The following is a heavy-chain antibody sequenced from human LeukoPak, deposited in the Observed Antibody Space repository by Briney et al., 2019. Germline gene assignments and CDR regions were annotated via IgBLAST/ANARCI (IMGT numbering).Heavy chain of an antibody. CDR3: ARGSSGWYMVDY. J-gene: IGHJ4*02. D-gene: IGHD6-19*01. V-gene: IGHV1-69*06. Sequence: GASVKVSCKASGGTFSSYAISWVRQAPGQGLEWMGRIIPIFGTANYAQKFQGRVTITADKSTSTAYMELSSLRSEDTAVYYCARGSSGWYMVDYWGQGTLVTVSS. CDR1: GGTFSSYA. CDR2: IIPIFGTA.